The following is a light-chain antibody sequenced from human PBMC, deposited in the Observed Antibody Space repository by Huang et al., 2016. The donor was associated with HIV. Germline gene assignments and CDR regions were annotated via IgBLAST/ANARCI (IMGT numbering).Light chain of an antibody. Sequence: EIVLTQSPATLSLSPGERATLSCRASQSVSSYLAWYQQKPGQAPRRLIYDASNRATAIPARFSGSGSGTDFTLTISSLEPEDFAVYYCQQRSIWPPITFGQGTRLEIK. J-gene: IGKJ5*01. CDR2: DAS. V-gene: IGKV3-11*01. CDR3: QQRSIWPPIT. CDR1: QSVSSY.